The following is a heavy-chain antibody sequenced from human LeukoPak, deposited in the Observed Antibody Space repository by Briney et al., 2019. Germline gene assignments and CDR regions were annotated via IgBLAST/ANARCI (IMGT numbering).Heavy chain of an antibody. CDR2: IIPIFGTP. J-gene: IGHJ4*02. V-gene: IGHV1-69*13. CDR3: ARAYMTATRHFDS. CDR1: GGTFSSYT. Sequence: SVKVSCKTSGGTFSSYTISWVRQAPGQGLEWMGGIIPIFGTPHYAQKFRDRVTITADASTSTAYMELSSLRSEDTAVYYCARAYMTATRHFDSWGQGTLVTVSS. D-gene: IGHD2-21*02.